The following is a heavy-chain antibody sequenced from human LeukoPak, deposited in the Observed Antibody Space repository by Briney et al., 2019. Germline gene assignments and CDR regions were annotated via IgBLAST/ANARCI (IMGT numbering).Heavy chain of an antibody. CDR3: ARSPWFDP. CDR2: IKQDGSEK. CDR1: GFTFSSYW. J-gene: IGHJ5*02. V-gene: IGHV3-7*01. Sequence: GGSLRLSCAASGFTFSSYWMIWVRQAPGKGLEWVANIKQDGSEKYYVYSVKGRFTISRDNAKNSLYLQMTSLRAEDTAVYYCARSPWFDPWGQGPLVTVSS.